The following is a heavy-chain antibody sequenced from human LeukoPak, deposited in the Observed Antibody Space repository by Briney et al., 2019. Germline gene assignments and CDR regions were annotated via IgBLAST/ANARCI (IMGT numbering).Heavy chain of an antibody. D-gene: IGHD1-26*01. V-gene: IGHV3-7*04. CDR2: IKQDGSEK. CDR1: GFTFSSYW. CDR3: ARDLSYVGYYFDY. J-gene: IGHJ4*02. Sequence: SGGSLRLSCAASGFTFSSYWMSWGRQAPGKGLEWVANIKQDGSEKYYVDSVKGRFTISRDNAKNSLYLQMNSLRAEDTAVYYCARDLSYVGYYFDYWGQGTLVTVSS.